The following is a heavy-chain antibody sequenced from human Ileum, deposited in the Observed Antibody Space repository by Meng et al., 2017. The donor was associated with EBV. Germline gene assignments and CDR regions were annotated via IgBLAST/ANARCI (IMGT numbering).Heavy chain of an antibody. CDR1: GGSISSSNW. Sequence: VPLQASGPGLVKPSGTLSLTCAVSGGSISSSNWWSWVRQAPGKGLEWIGEIHHTESTNYNPSLKSRVTISVDKSKNQFSLKLSSVTAADTAVYYCARESYSDSSGYYSLDYWGQGTLVTVSS. CDR3: ARESYSDSSGYYSLDY. V-gene: IGHV4-4*02. J-gene: IGHJ4*02. D-gene: IGHD3-22*01. CDR2: IHHTEST.